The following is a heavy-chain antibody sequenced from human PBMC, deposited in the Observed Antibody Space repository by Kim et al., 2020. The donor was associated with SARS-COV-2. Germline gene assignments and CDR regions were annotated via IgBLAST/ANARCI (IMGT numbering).Heavy chain of an antibody. CDR1: GFTFDDYA. CDR2: ISWNSGSI. Sequence: GGSLRLSCAASGFTFDDYAMHWVRQAPGKGLEWVSGISWNSGSIGYADSVKGRFTISRDNAKNSLYLQMNSLRAEDTALYYCAKDTELATNPQAFDYWGQGTLVTVSS. J-gene: IGHJ4*02. D-gene: IGHD5-12*01. V-gene: IGHV3-9*01. CDR3: AKDTELATNPQAFDY.